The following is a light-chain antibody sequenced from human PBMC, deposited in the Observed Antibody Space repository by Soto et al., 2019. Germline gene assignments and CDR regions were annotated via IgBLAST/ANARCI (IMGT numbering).Light chain of an antibody. CDR2: KAS. CDR1: QSISGW. J-gene: IGKJ1*01. CDR3: RHYNSYPWA. Sequence: DIQMTQSPSTLSASVGDRVTITCRASQSISGWLAWYQQKPGKAPKLLIYKASRLESGVPARFSGSGSGTAFILTISSLQPDDFATYYCRHYNSYPWAFGQGTKVEMK. V-gene: IGKV1-5*03.